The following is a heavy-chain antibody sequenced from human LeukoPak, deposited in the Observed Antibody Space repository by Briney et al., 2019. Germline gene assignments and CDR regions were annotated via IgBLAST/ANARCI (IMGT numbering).Heavy chain of an antibody. V-gene: IGHV3-13*01. D-gene: IGHD6-13*01. CDR1: GFTFRSYD. CDR3: ARAAYSSTWYSRYFDL. Sequence: GRSLRLSCAASGFTFRSYDMHWVRQATGKGLEWVSGIGTAGEIYYPGSVKGRFTISRENAKNSLYLQMNSLRAGDTAVYYCARAAYSSTWYSRYFDLWGRGTLVTVSS. CDR2: IGTAGEI. J-gene: IGHJ2*01.